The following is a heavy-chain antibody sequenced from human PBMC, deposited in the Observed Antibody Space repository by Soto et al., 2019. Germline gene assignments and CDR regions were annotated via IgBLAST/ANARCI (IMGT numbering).Heavy chain of an antibody. D-gene: IGHD5-12*01. CDR3: AIVRKGLSFYDFYASIV. J-gene: IGHJ6*02. CDR2: ISYDGNSK. Sequence: PGGSLRLSCAGSRFTFTNFGMHWVRQAPGKGQEWVAYISYDGNSKFYADSVKGRFTISSDDSQNTLLLQMSSPRAEDTAVYYYAIVRKGLSFYDFYASIVSGQGT. V-gene: IGHV3-30*03. CDR1: RFTFTNFG.